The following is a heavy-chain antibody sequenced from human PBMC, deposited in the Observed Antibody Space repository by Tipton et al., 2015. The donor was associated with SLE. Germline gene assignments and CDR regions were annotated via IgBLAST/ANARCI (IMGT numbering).Heavy chain of an antibody. Sequence: RSLRLSCAASGFTFDIYAMHWVRQAPGKGLEWVSGISWNGDDIGYADSVKGRFTISRDNAKKSLYPQMDSLRAEDTALYYCTKGMYASSWYLMDHWGQGSRVTVSS. D-gene: IGHD6-13*01. V-gene: IGHV3-9*01. J-gene: IGHJ4*02. CDR1: GFTFDIYA. CDR3: TKGMYASSWYLMDH. CDR2: ISWNGDDI.